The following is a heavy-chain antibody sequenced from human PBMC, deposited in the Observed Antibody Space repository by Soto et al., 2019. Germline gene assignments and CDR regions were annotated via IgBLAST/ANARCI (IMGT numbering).Heavy chain of an antibody. J-gene: IGHJ4*02. D-gene: IGHD2-15*01. CDR3: ARVGRPRARILLPIYYFDS. CDR1: GGSVSSSNY. V-gene: IGHV4-61*01. Sequence: SETLSLTCTVSGGSVSSSNYWSWVRQPPGKGLEWIGYIYFSGSTNYNPSLERRVTMSVDTSKHQFSLKMNSVTTADTAVYYCARVGRPRARILLPIYYFDSWGQGTLVTVSS. CDR2: IYFSGST.